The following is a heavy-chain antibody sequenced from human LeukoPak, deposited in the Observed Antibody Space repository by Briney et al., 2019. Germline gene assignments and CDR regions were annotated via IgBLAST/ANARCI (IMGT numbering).Heavy chain of an antibody. D-gene: IGHD3-16*01. Sequence: SETLSLTCTVSGGSISSFYWSWIRQPPGKGPEWIGSIFHSANTYYNPSLKSRVTISVDTSKNQFSLKMSSVTAADTAVYYCARDPSNSAFKGMQGGDYWGQGTLVTVSS. CDR2: IFHSANT. CDR1: GGSISSFY. V-gene: IGHV4-59*12. J-gene: IGHJ4*02. CDR3: ARDPSNSAFKGMQGGDY.